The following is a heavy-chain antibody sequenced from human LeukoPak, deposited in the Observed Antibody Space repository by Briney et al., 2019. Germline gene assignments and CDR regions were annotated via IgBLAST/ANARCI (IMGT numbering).Heavy chain of an antibody. V-gene: IGHV3-23*01. D-gene: IGHD3-10*01. CDR1: GFTFSSYA. Sequence: GGSLRLSCAASGFTFSSYAMSWVRQAPGKGLEWVSSITDSGGGTFHADSVKGRFTISRDNSKNTLFLQLNSLRAEDTAVYYCAKRGAGYYFDYWGQGTLVTVSS. CDR2: ITDSGGGT. J-gene: IGHJ4*02. CDR3: AKRGAGYYFDY.